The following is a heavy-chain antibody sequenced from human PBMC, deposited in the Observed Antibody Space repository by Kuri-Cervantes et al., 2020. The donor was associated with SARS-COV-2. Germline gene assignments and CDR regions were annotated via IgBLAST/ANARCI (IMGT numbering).Heavy chain of an antibody. CDR3: ARDEYCSTSKCYTSYNYYYAMDV. CDR2: ISYDGSNK. D-gene: IGHD2-2*02. CDR1: GFTFSSYA. Sequence: GGSLRLSCAASGFTFSSYAMHWVRQAPGKGLEWVAVISYDGSNKYYADSVKGRFTISRDNSKNTLYLQMNSLRVADTALYYCARDEYCSTSKCYTSYNYYYAMDVWGQGTSVSVSS. V-gene: IGHV3-30-3*01. J-gene: IGHJ6*02.